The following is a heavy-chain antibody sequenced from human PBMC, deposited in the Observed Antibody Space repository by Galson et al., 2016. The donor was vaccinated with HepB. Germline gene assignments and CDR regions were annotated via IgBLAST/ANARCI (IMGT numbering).Heavy chain of an antibody. CDR1: GFTFSRYT. Sequence: SLRLSCAASGFTFSRYTMNWVRQAPGKGLEWVSLIYSGGDTVYAESVKGRFSISRDSSKNTVYLQMNGLRAEDTAVYYCARNVPVVTPWGYWGQGTLVSVSS. V-gene: IGHV3-66*01. CDR2: IYSGGDT. J-gene: IGHJ4*02. CDR3: ARNVPVVTPWGY. D-gene: IGHD4-23*01.